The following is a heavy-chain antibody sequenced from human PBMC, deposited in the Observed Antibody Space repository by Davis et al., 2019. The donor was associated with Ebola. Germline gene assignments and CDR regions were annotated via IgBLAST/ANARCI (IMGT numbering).Heavy chain of an antibody. CDR2: IIPIFGTA. CDR1: GGTFSSYA. Sequence: SVKVSCKASGGTFSSYAISWVRQAPGQGLEWMGEIIPIFGTANYAQKFQGRVTITADESTSTAYMDLRSLKSDDTAMYYCALRYFDWSTIMDVWGKGTTVTVSS. V-gene: IGHV1-69*13. J-gene: IGHJ6*03. CDR3: ALRYFDWSTIMDV. D-gene: IGHD3-9*01.